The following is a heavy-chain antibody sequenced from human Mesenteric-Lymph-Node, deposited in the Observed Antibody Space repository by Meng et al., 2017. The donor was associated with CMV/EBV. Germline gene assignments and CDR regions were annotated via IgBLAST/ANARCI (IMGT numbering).Heavy chain of an antibody. CDR3: ARGTARTLF. CDR2: IRDRFYGGTA. J-gene: IGHJ4*02. D-gene: IGHD1/OR15-1a*01. V-gene: IGHV3-71*01. Sequence: GESLKISCADSGLTLSDYCMSWVRQTPGQGLEWVSFIRDRFYGGTAEQTTSVKGRLTVSRDDSKGSTYLQMNSLRVEGPAVYFCARGTARTLFWGQGTLVTVSS. CDR1: GLTLSDYC.